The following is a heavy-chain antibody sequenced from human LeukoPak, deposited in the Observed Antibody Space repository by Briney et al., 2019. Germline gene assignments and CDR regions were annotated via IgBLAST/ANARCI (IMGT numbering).Heavy chain of an antibody. J-gene: IGHJ4*02. Sequence: GGSLRLSCAASGFIFSTYTMNWVRQAPGKGLEWVSSISSSGGSTYYADSVKGRFTLSRDNFKNTLYLQVNSLRAEDTAVYYCAKAAVYHDSCPDSWGQGTLVTVSS. D-gene: IGHD5/OR15-5a*01. CDR1: GFIFSTYT. CDR3: AKAAVYHDSCPDS. V-gene: IGHV3-23*01. CDR2: ISSSGGST.